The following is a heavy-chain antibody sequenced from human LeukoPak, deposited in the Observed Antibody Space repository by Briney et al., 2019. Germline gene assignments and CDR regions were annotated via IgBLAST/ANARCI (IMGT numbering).Heavy chain of an antibody. Sequence: GGSLRLSCAASGFTFDDYAMHWVRQAPGKGLEWVSGISWNSGSIGYADSVKGRFTISRDNAKNSLYLQMNSLRAEDTAVYYCARVLGIQLWLSSDYWGQGTLVTVSS. CDR1: GFTFDDYA. V-gene: IGHV3-9*01. D-gene: IGHD5-18*01. J-gene: IGHJ4*02. CDR2: ISWNSGSI. CDR3: ARVLGIQLWLSSDY.